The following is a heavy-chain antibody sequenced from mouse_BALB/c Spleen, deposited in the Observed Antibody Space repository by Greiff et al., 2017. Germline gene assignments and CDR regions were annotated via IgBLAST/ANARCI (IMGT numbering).Heavy chain of an antibody. V-gene: IGHV1S29*02. CDR1: GYTFTDYN. Sequence: EVQLQQSGPELVKPGASVKISCKASGYTFTDYNMHWVKQSHGKSLEWIGYIYPYNGGTGYNQKFKSKATLTVDNSSSTAYMELRSLTSEDSAVYYCARGELGEAWFAYWGQGTLVTVSA. CDR2: IYPYNGGT. D-gene: IGHD4-1*01. J-gene: IGHJ3*01. CDR3: ARGELGEAWFAY.